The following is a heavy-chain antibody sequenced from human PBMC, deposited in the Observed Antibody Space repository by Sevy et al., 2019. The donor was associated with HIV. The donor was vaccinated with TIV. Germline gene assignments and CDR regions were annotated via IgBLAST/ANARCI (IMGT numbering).Heavy chain of an antibody. CDR1: GFTFSSYA. D-gene: IGHD2-21*02. J-gene: IGHJ4*02. V-gene: IGHV3-23*01. Sequence: GGSLRLSCAASGFTFSSYAMSWVRQAPGKGLEWVSAISGSGGATFYADSVKGRFTISRDNSKNTLFLQMNSLRAEDTAVYYCANALVVTAISYYFHYWGQGTLVTVSS. CDR2: ISGSGGAT. CDR3: ANALVVTAISYYFHY.